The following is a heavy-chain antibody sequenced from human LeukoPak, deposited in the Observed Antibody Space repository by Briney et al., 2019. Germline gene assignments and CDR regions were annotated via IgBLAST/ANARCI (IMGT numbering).Heavy chain of an antibody. CDR1: GDSITTSSYY. CDR2: IYYSGSP. D-gene: IGHD3-22*01. V-gene: IGHV4-39*01. Sequence: ETLSLTCTVSGDSITTSSYYWGWIRQPPGKGLEWIGNIYYSGSPYYNPSLKSRVTISVDTSKNQFSLWLSSVTAADTAVYYCARLETYDSTLDYWGQGTLVTVSS. J-gene: IGHJ4*02. CDR3: ARLETYDSTLDY.